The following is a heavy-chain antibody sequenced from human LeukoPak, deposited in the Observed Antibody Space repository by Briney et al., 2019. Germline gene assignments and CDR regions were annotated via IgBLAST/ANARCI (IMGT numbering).Heavy chain of an antibody. CDR1: GFTFDDYG. CDR3: ARDRRSFTMIVAFDAFDI. V-gene: IGHV3-20*04. CDR2: INWNGGST. J-gene: IGHJ3*02. D-gene: IGHD3-22*01. Sequence: PGGSLRLSCAASGFTFDDYGMSWVRQAPGKGLEWVSGINWNGGSTGYADSVKGRFTISRDNAKNSLYLKMNSQRAEDTALYYCARDRRSFTMIVAFDAFDIWGQGTMVTVST.